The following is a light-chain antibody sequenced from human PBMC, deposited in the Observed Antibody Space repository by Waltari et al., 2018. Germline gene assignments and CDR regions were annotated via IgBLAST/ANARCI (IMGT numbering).Light chain of an antibody. J-gene: IGKJ1*01. V-gene: IGKV4-1*01. Sequence: DIVMTQSPDSLAVSLGERATINCKSSQSLLYSSNNKNYLAWYQQKPRQPPKLLIYWASTRESGVPDRFSGSGSGTDFTLTISSLQAEDVAVYYCHQYSSTPRAFGQGTKVEIK. CDR2: WAS. CDR3: HQYSSTPRA. CDR1: QSLLYSSNNKNY.